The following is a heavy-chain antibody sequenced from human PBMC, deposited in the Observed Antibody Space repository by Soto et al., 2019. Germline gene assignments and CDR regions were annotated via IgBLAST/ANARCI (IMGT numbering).Heavy chain of an antibody. CDR1: GGSISSYY. CDR2: IYYAGTT. CDR3: ARLGGYYQALDS. J-gene: IGHJ4*02. V-gene: IGHV4-59*08. Sequence: SETLSLTCTVSGGSISSYYWSWIRQPPGRGLEWIGFIYYAGTTTYNPSLKSRVSISVDTSKNEVSLKLTSVTAADTAVYYCARLGGYYQALDSWGQGTVVTVSS. D-gene: IGHD3-22*01.